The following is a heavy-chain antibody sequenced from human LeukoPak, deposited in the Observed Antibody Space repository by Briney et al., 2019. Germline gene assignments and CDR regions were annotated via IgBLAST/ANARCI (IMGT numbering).Heavy chain of an antibody. J-gene: IGHJ4*02. CDR3: ARFDRDGYNLDY. CDR2: TNHSGCT. CDR1: GGSFSGYY. D-gene: IGHD5-24*01. Sequence: SETLSLTCAVYGGSFSGYYWRWIRQPPGKGLEWIGETNHSGCTNYNPSLKSRVTISVDTSKNQFSLNLSSVTAADTALYYCARFDRDGYNLDYWGQGTLVTVSS. V-gene: IGHV4-34*01.